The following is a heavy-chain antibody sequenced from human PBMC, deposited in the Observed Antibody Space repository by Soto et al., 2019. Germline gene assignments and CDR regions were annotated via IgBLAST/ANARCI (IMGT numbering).Heavy chain of an antibody. D-gene: IGHD3-10*01. CDR2: ISGNGDST. J-gene: IGHJ4*02. CDR1: GFTFSSYA. CDR3: AWRGYGLYFDY. V-gene: IGHV3-64*01. Sequence: EVQLVESGGGLVQPGGSLRLSCAASGFTFSSYAMHWVRQAPGKGLEYVSVISGNGDSTYYANSVKGRFTISRDNSKNTLYLQMGSLRAEDMAVYYCAWRGYGLYFDYWGQGTLVTVSS.